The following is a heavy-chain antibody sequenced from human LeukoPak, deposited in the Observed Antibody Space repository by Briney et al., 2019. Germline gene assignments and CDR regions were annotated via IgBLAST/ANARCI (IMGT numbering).Heavy chain of an antibody. V-gene: IGHV4-39*07. D-gene: IGHD3-22*01. CDR2: IYYSGST. Sequence: SETLSLTCTVSGGSISSSSYYWGWIRQPPGKGLEWIGSIYYSGSTYYNPSLKSRVTISVDTSKNQFSLKLGSVTAADTAVYYCASWGQLPEYYYDSSGYYFDYWGQGTLVTVSS. CDR3: ASWGQLPEYYYDSSGYYFDY. CDR1: GGSISSSSYY. J-gene: IGHJ4*02.